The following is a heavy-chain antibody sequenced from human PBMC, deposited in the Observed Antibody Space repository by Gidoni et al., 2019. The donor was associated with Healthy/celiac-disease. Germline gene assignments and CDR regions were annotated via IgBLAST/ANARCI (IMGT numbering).Heavy chain of an antibody. CDR1: GGPISSSSYY. V-gene: IGHV4-39*01. Sequence: QPQLQESGPGLVKPSETLSLTCTVSGGPISSSSYYWGWIRQPPGKGLEWIGSIYYSGSTYYNPSLKSRFTISVDTSKNQFSLKLSSVTAADTAVYYCARPMGYYDSSGGFDYWGQGTLVTVSS. CDR2: IYYSGST. D-gene: IGHD3-22*01. J-gene: IGHJ4*02. CDR3: ARPMGYYDSSGGFDY.